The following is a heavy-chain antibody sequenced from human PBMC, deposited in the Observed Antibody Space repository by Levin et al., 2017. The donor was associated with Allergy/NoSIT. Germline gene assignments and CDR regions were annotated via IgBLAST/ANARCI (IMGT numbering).Heavy chain of an antibody. V-gene: IGHV3-23*01. CDR1: GFTFSFHA. J-gene: IGHJ4*02. CDR3: AKDLRHGYTSGSYYFDY. Sequence: SCAASGFTFSFHAMSWVRQAPGKGLEWVSGMSGSGGSTQYADSVMGRFTISRDNSKNTLYLQMNSLRAEDTAVYYCAKDLRHGYTSGSYYFDYWGQGTLVTVSS. CDR2: MSGSGGST. D-gene: IGHD5-18*01.